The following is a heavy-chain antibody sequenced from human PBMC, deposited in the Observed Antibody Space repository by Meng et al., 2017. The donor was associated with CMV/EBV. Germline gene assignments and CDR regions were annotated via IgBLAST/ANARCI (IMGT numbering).Heavy chain of an antibody. V-gene: IGHV3-30*02. Sequence: SGFTCRSYGMQWVRQAPGKGLEWVAFIRYDGSNKYYADSVKGRFTISRDNSKNTLYLQMNSLRAEDTAVYYCAKEIYSSSGKGVDYWGQGTLVTVSS. CDR2: IRYDGSNK. D-gene: IGHD6-13*01. CDR3: AKEIYSSSGKGVDY. J-gene: IGHJ4*02. CDR1: GFTCRSYG.